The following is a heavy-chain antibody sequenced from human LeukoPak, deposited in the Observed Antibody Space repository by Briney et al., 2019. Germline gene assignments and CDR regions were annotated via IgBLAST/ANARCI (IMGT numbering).Heavy chain of an antibody. CDR2: IIPIFGTA. D-gene: IGHD4-23*01. Sequence: SVKVSCKASGGTFSSYAISWVRQAPGQGLEWMGGIIPIFGTANYARKFQGRVTMTEDTSTDTAYMELSSLRSEDTAVYYCATIDSDYGGNSYYFDYWGQGTLVTVSS. J-gene: IGHJ4*02. CDR1: GGTFSSYA. V-gene: IGHV1-69*06. CDR3: ATIDSDYGGNSYYFDY.